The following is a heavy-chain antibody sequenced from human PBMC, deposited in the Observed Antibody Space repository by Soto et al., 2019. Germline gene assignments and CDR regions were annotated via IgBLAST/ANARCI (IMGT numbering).Heavy chain of an antibody. V-gene: IGHV3-30-3*01. CDR3: ARVHYYGSGSYLPY. J-gene: IGHJ4*02. D-gene: IGHD3-10*01. CDR1: GFTFRNYA. Sequence: PGGSLRLSCAASGFTFRNYAMHWVRQAPCKGLEWVAFISYDGSNKYYADSVKGRFTISRDSSTSTMYLQMNSLRAEDTAIYYCARVHYYGSGSYLPYWGQGTLVTVSS. CDR2: ISYDGSNK.